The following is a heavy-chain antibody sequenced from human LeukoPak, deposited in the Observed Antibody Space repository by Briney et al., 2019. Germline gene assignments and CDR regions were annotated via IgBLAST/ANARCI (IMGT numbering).Heavy chain of an antibody. D-gene: IGHD6-13*01. CDR2: ISGSGAST. CDR3: ARNRGVAAAGRGYYFDY. V-gene: IGHV3-23*01. Sequence: GGSLRLSCAASGFTFSSYAMSWVRQAPGKGLEWVSLISGSGASTYYADSVKGRFSIFRDNSKNTLYLQINSLRADDTAVYYCARNRGVAAAGRGYYFDYWGQGTLVTVSS. J-gene: IGHJ4*02. CDR1: GFTFSSYA.